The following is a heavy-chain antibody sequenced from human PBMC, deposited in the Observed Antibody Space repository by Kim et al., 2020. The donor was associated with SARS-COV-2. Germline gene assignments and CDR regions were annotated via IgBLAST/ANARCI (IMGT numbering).Heavy chain of an antibody. CDR1: GFTFSSYA. CDR3: ARAGGDFWSGYYNYYYY. V-gene: IGHV3-64*01. Sequence: GGSLRLSCAASGFTFSSYAMHWVRQAPGKGLEYVSAISSNGGSTYYANSVKGRFTISRDNSKNTLYLQMGSLRAEDMAVYYCARAGGDFWSGYYNYYYY. J-gene: IGHJ6*03. CDR2: ISSNGGST. D-gene: IGHD3-3*01.